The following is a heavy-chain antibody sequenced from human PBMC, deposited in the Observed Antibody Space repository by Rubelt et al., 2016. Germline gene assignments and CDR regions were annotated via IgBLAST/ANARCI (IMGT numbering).Heavy chain of an antibody. Sequence: QAQLVQSGAEVKKPGASVKVSCKASGYTFTSYGISWVRQAPGQGLEWMGWISAYNGNTNYAQKLQGRGTMTTDTATSTADRELRMLRADDTAGYYCASMYSSSWYRGWFDPWGQGTLVTVSS. CDR2: ISAYNGNT. J-gene: IGHJ5*02. D-gene: IGHD6-13*01. CDR1: GYTFTSYG. CDR3: ASMYSSSWYRGWFDP. V-gene: IGHV1-18*01.